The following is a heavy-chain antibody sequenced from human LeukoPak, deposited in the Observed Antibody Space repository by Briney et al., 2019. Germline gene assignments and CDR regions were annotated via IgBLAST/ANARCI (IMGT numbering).Heavy chain of an antibody. CDR2: INHSGST. Sequence: PSETLSLTCAVYGGSFSGYYWSWIRQPPGKGLEWIGEINHSGSTNYNPSLKSRVTISVDTSKNQFSLKLSSVTAADTAVYYCARGPGGGTYYYYYYYMDVWGKGTTVTVSS. CDR1: GGSFSGYY. D-gene: IGHD4-23*01. CDR3: ARGPGGGTYYYYYYYMDV. V-gene: IGHV4-34*01. J-gene: IGHJ6*03.